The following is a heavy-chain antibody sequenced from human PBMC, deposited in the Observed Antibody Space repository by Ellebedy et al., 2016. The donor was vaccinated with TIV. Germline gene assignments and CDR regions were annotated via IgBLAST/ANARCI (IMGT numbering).Heavy chain of an antibody. V-gene: IGHV3-23*01. CDR2: ISYSGGNT. CDR1: GFTFSSYA. D-gene: IGHD5-18*01. CDR3: AKTGGYIYGLPDF. Sequence: GESLKISCVASGFTFSSYAMSWVRQAPGKGLEWVSTISYSGGNTYCAGSVKGRFTISRDNSKNTLFLQMNSLRAEDTAVYYCAKTGGYIYGLPDFWGQGTLVTVSS. J-gene: IGHJ4*02.